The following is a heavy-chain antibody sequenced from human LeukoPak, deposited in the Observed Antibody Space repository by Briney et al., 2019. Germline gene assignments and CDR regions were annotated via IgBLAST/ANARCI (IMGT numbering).Heavy chain of an antibody. J-gene: IGHJ4*02. V-gene: IGHV3-11*01. Sequence: GGSLRLSCEASGFTFSDYYMSWIRQAPGKGLEWVSYISSSGSTIYYADSVKGRFTISRDNAKNSLYLQMNSLRAEDTAVYYCARDYGYSGYDAPLDYWGQGTLVTVSS. CDR2: ISSSGSTI. CDR1: GFTFSDYY. CDR3: ARDYGYSGYDAPLDY. D-gene: IGHD5-12*01.